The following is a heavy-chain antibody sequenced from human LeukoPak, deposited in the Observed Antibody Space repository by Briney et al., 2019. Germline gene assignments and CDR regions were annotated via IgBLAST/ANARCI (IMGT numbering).Heavy chain of an antibody. CDR3: ARLTVKWGSNFDY. CDR2: IYYSGST. J-gene: IGHJ4*02. CDR1: GASISSSSYY. D-gene: IGHD7-27*01. V-gene: IGHV4-39*01. Sequence: SETLSLTCTVSGASISSSSYYWGWIRQPPGKGLEWIGSIYYSGSTYYNPSLKSRVTISVDTSKNQFSLKLSSVTAADTAVYYCARLTVKWGSNFDYWGQGTLVTVSS.